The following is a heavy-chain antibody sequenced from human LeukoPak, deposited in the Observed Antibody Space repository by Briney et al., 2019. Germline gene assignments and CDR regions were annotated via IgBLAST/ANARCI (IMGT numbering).Heavy chain of an antibody. J-gene: IGHJ4*02. CDR1: GGSFSGYY. CDR2: INHSANT. CDR3: ANQERDYYKRVDC. D-gene: IGHD3-10*01. V-gene: IGHV4-34*01. Sequence: SETLSLTCAVYGGSFSGYYWSWIRQAPGKGLEWIGEINHSANTNYNPSLKSRVTISVDTSKRQFSLKLTSVTAADTAVYYCANQERDYYKRVDCWGQGTLVTVSS.